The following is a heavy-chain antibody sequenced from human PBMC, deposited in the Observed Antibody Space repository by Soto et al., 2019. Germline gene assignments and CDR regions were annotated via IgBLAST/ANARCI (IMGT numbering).Heavy chain of an antibody. Sequence: EVQLVESGGDVIQPGGSLRLSCIASGFSFNTYIMNWVRQAPGKGLEWVSYISSAGSTKFYADSVKGRFTISRDNAKNSLYLQMDSLRADDTAVYYCVRRGIDYYTYWDYWGQGTLVTVSS. D-gene: IGHD3-3*01. J-gene: IGHJ4*02. CDR3: VRRGIDYYTYWDY. V-gene: IGHV3-48*01. CDR1: GFSFNTYI. CDR2: ISSAGSTK.